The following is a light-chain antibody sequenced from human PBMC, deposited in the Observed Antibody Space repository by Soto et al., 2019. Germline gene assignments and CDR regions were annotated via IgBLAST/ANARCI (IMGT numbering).Light chain of an antibody. CDR2: EVT. CDR3: SSYTSRSTDV. Sequence: QSALTQPASVSGSPGQSITISCTGTSSDVGGYNYVSWYQQHPGKAPKVMIYEVTNRPSGFSNRFSGSKSGSTASLTISGLQAEDEADYYCSSYTSRSTDVFGTGTKVTVL. V-gene: IGLV2-14*01. CDR1: SSDVGGYNY. J-gene: IGLJ1*01.